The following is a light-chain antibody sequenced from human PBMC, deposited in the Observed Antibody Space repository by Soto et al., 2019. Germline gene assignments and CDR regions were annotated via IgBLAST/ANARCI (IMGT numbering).Light chain of an antibody. J-gene: IGLJ2*01. CDR3: SSYAGSNLVV. V-gene: IGLV2-8*01. CDR1: SSDGGGYNY. Sequence: QSALTQPPSASGSPGQSVTISCTGTSSDGGGYNYVSWYQQHPGKAPKLMIYEVSKRPSGVPDRFSGSKSGNTASLTVSGLQAEDEADYYCSSYAGSNLVVFGGGTQLTVL. CDR2: EVS.